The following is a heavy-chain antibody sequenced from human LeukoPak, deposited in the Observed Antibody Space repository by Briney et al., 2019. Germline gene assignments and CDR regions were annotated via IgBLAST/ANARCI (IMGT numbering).Heavy chain of an antibody. V-gene: IGHV3-33*08. CDR2: IWYDGSNK. CDR3: ARGITMFNGISHFDY. CDR1: GFTFTNYA. D-gene: IGHD3-10*02. J-gene: IGHJ4*02. Sequence: PGGSLRLSCAASGFTFTNYAIHWVRQAPGKGLEWVAVIWYDGSNKYYADSVKGRFTISRDNSKNTLYLQMNSLRAEDTAVYYCARGITMFNGISHFDYWGQGTLVTVSS.